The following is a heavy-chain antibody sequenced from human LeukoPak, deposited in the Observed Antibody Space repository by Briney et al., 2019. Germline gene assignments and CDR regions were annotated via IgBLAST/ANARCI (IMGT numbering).Heavy chain of an antibody. CDR3: AKALPSSGWFLDY. Sequence: PGGSLRLSCAVSGFTVSSNYMSWVRQAPGKGLEWVSLIYSGGFTYYADSVKGRFTISRDNSKNTLYLQMNSLRAEDTAVYYCAKALPSSGWFLDYWGQGTLVTVSS. CDR1: GFTVSSNY. CDR2: IYSGGFT. J-gene: IGHJ4*02. V-gene: IGHV3-53*01. D-gene: IGHD6-19*01.